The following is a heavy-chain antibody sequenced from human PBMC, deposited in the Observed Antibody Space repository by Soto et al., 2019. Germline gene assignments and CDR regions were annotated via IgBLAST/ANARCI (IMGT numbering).Heavy chain of an antibody. Sequence: SVQVSCKASGGTFSSYAISWVRQAPGQGLEWMGGIIPIFGTANYAQKFQGRVTITADESTSTAYMELSSLRSEDTAVYSCASLYDSSGYYLGYFQHRREGTLVTV. D-gene: IGHD3-22*01. V-gene: IGHV1-69*13. CDR2: IIPIFGTA. CDR1: GGTFSSYA. CDR3: ASLYDSSGYYLGYFQH. J-gene: IGHJ1*01.